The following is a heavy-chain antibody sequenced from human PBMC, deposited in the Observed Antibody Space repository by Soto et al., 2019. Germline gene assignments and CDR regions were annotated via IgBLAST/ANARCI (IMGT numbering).Heavy chain of an antibody. CDR3: ASVEGSSSWYFDY. D-gene: IGHD6-13*01. V-gene: IGHV3-48*04. Sequence: GGSLRLSCAASGFTFSSYSMNWVRQAPGKGLEWVSYISSSSSTIYYADSVKGRFTISRDNAKNSLYLQMNSLRAEDTAVYYCASVEGSSSWYFDYWGQGTLVTVSS. J-gene: IGHJ4*02. CDR2: ISSSSSTI. CDR1: GFTFSSYS.